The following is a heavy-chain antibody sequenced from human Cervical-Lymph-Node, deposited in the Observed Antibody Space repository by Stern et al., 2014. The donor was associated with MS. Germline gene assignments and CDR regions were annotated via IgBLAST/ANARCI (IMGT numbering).Heavy chain of an antibody. CDR2: ISWNSGSM. D-gene: IGHD6-19*01. CDR1: RFNFDDYA. CDR3: AKDISSGRWEAQYYYGMDV. V-gene: IGHV3-9*01. Sequence: HLVESGGCLVQPGRSLRLSCAGSRFNFDDYAMHWVRPAPGRGPEWVSSISWNSGSMEYADSVKGRFTISRDNAKNSLYLQMDSLRVEDAAIYYCAKDISSGRWEAQYYYGMDVWGQGTTVTVSS. J-gene: IGHJ6*02.